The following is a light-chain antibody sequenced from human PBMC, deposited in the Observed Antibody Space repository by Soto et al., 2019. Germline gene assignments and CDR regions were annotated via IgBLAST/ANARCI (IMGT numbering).Light chain of an antibody. CDR3: CSYAGSDTWV. Sequence: QSALTQPASVSGSPGQSITISCIGTSSDVGDYNFVSWYQQHAGNAPQNIIYETNKRPSGVSNRFSGSKSGNTASLTISGLQAGDEADYYCCSYAGSDTWVFGTGTKLTVL. CDR1: SSDVGDYNF. J-gene: IGLJ1*01. CDR2: ETN. V-gene: IGLV2-23*01.